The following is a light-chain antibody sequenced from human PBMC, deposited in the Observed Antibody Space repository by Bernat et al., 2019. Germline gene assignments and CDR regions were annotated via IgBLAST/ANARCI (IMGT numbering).Light chain of an antibody. CDR3: CSFATSITDV. J-gene: IGLJ1*01. V-gene: IGLV2-23*02. Sequence: QSALTQPASVSGSPGQSITISCTGTSSDVGSYNHVSWYPQHPGKAPKLMIYEVTKRPSGVSDRLTGSKSGDTASRTISGLQAEDEADYYCCSFATSITDVFGTGTKVTVL. CDR1: SSDVGSYNH. CDR2: EVT.